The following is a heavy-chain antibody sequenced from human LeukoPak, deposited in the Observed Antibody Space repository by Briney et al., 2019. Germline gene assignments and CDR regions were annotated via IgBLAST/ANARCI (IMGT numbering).Heavy chain of an antibody. CDR1: GGSMSSYY. V-gene: IGHV4-59*08. Sequence: SETLSLTCAVSGGSMSSYYWSWIRQPPGKGLEWIGYIYYSGSTNYNPSLKSRVTISVDTSKNQFSLKLSSVTAADTAVYYCARHSSVRSPFDYWGQGTLVTVSS. CDR2: IYYSGST. D-gene: IGHD5/OR15-5a*01. J-gene: IGHJ4*02. CDR3: ARHSSVRSPFDY.